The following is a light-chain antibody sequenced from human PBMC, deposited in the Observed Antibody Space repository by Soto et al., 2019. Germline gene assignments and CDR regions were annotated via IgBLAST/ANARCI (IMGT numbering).Light chain of an antibody. CDR1: SGSVSTANN. CDR2: STS. Sequence: QTVVTEESSFSVSPGGTVTLTCGLSSGSVSTANNPNWYQQTPGQAPRTLIYSTSTRSSGVPDRFSGSILGNKAALTITGAQADDESDYYCALFMGNGISVFGTGTKLTV. CDR3: ALFMGNGISV. J-gene: IGLJ1*01. V-gene: IGLV8-61*01.